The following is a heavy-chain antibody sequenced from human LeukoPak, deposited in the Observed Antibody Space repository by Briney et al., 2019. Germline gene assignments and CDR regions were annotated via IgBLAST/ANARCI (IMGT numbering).Heavy chain of an antibody. J-gene: IGHJ4*02. CDR2: ISSSSYI. V-gene: IGHV3-21*01. Sequence: GGSLRLSCAASGFTFSSYSMNWVRQAPGKGLEWVSSISSSSYIYYADSVKGRFTISRDNAKNSLYLQMNSLRAEDTAVYYCARDLAQSGWLQAIPDYWGQGTLVTVSS. D-gene: IGHD5-24*01. CDR1: GFTFSSYS. CDR3: ARDLAQSGWLQAIPDY.